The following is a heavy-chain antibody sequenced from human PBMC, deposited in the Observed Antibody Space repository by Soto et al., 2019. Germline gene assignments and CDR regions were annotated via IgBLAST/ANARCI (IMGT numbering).Heavy chain of an antibody. V-gene: IGHV3-13*01. CDR3: ARGSRNCSGGSCYFAGFDP. CDR2: IGTAGDT. Sequence: GGSLRLSCGRSGLTSSGHDRHRFLKTRGKGLEWVSAIGTAGDTYYPGSVKGRFTISRENAKNSLYLQMNSLRAGDTAVYYCARGSRNCSGGSCYFAGFDPWGQGTLVTGSS. CDR1: GLTSSGHD. D-gene: IGHD2-15*01. J-gene: IGHJ5*02.